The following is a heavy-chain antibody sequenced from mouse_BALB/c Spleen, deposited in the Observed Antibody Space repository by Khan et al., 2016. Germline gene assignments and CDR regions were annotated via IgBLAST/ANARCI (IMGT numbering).Heavy chain of an antibody. CDR2: ILPGSGTT. J-gene: IGHJ3*01. CDR1: GYTFSSYW. Sequence: QVQLKQSGAELMKPGASVNISCKATGYTFSSYWIEWVKERPGHGLEWIGEILPGSGTTNYNGNFKGKATFTAATSSSTAYMQLSSLTSEDSAVYYCARGPYWGQGTLVTVSA. CDR3: ARGPY. V-gene: IGHV1-9*01.